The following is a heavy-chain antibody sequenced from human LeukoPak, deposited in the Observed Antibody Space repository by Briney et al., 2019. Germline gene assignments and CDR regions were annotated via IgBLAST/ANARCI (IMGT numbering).Heavy chain of an antibody. Sequence: SETLSLTCAVYGGSFSGYYWSWIRQPPGKGLGWIGEINHSGSTNYNPSLKSRVTISVDTSKNQFSLKLSSVTAADTAVYYCARAHLWRGAFDIWGQGTMVTVSS. CDR3: ARAHLWRGAFDI. CDR1: GGSFSGYY. J-gene: IGHJ3*02. CDR2: INHSGST. V-gene: IGHV4-34*01. D-gene: IGHD2-21*01.